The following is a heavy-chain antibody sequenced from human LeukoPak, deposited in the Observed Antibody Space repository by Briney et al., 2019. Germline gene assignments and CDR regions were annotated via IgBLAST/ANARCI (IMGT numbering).Heavy chain of an antibody. D-gene: IGHD4-17*01. CDR2: ISSSSSYI. V-gene: IGHV3-21*04. Sequence: GGSLRLSCAASGFTFSSYSMNWVRQAPGKGLEWVSSISSSSSYIYYADSVKGRFTISRGNSKNTLYLQMNSLRAEDTAVYYCAKERYGDYATDFDYWGQGTLVTVSS. CDR3: AKERYGDYATDFDY. CDR1: GFTFSSYS. J-gene: IGHJ4*02.